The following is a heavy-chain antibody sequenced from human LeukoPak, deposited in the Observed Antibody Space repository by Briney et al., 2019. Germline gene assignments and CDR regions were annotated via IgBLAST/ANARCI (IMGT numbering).Heavy chain of an antibody. J-gene: IGHJ6*03. V-gene: IGHV4-59*01. CDR2: IYYSGST. Sequence: SETLSLTCTVSGGSISSYYWSWIRQPPGKGLEWIGYIYYSGSTNYKPSLKSRATISVDTSKNQFSLKLSSVTAADTAVYHCARVEEGYGSGRRENYYYYYMDVWGKGTTVTISS. D-gene: IGHD3-10*01. CDR3: ARVEEGYGSGRRENYYYYYMDV. CDR1: GGSISSYY.